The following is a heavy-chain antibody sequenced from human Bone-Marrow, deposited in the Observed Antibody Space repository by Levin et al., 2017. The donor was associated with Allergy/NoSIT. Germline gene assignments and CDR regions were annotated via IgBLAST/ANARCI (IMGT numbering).Heavy chain of an antibody. CDR3: ARDGGTTSASYYYYGMDV. J-gene: IGHJ6*02. D-gene: IGHD2/OR15-2a*01. V-gene: IGHV3-7*01. CDR1: GFTFSSYW. CDR2: IKQDGSEK. Sequence: GGSLRLSCAASGFTFSSYWMSWVRQAPGKGLEWVANIKQDGSEKYYVDSVKGRFTISRDNAKNSLYLQMNSLRAEDTAVYYCARDGGTTSASYYYYGMDVWGQGTTVTVSS.